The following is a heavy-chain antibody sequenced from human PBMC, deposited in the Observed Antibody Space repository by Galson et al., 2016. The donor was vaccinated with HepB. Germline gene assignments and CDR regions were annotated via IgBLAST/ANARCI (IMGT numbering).Heavy chain of an antibody. CDR2: IYRGGNT. J-gene: IGHJ3*02. Sequence: SLRLSCAKSGVTVSSEYMTWVRQTPGKGLEWISLIYRGGNTYYADSVRGRFTASRDDSKNTLYLQMNYLRADDTAVYFCATVGGNTYGLRTDDFDIWGQGTMVTVSS. V-gene: IGHV3-53*01. CDR3: ATVGGNTYGLRTDDFDI. D-gene: IGHD5-18*01. CDR1: GVTVSSEY.